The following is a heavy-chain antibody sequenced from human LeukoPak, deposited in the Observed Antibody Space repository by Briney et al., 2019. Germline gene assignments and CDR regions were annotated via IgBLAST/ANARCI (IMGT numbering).Heavy chain of an antibody. Sequence: PSETLSLTCTVSGGSITSYYWSWIRQPPGKGLEWIGYTYYSGSTNYNPSLKSRLTISLDASKNQFSLKLSSVTATDTAVYYCASLTTVTQGYFDSWGQGTLVTVSS. J-gene: IGHJ4*02. D-gene: IGHD4-17*01. CDR3: ASLTTVTQGYFDS. V-gene: IGHV4-59*08. CDR2: TYYSGST. CDR1: GGSITSYY.